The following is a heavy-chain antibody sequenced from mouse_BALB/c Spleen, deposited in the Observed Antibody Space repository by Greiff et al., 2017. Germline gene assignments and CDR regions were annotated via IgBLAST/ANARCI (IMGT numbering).Heavy chain of an antibody. CDR3: ARDESGTWTWFAY. Sequence: EVMLVESGGGLVQPGGSRKLSCAASGFTFSSFGMHWVRQAPEKGLEWVAYISSGSNTIYYADTVKGRFTISRDNPKNTLFLQMTSLRSEDTAMYYCARDESGTWTWFAYWGQGTLVTVSA. J-gene: IGHJ3*01. CDR2: ISSGSNTI. D-gene: IGHD4-1*01. CDR1: GFTFSSFG. V-gene: IGHV5-17*02.